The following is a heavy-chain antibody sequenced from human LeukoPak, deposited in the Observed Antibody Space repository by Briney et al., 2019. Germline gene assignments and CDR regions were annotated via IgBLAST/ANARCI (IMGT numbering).Heavy chain of an antibody. CDR3: ARRIAAAAAPYYFDY. CDR2: ISTDGKST. J-gene: IGHJ4*02. CDR1: GFTFSNYW. Sequence: GGSLRLSCVASGFTFSNYWMLWVRQAPGKGLMWVSLISTDGKSTRYAESVKGRFTISRDNAENTLYLQMNSLRAEDTAVYYCARRIAAAAAPYYFDYWGQGTLVTVSS. V-gene: IGHV3-74*01. D-gene: IGHD6-13*01.